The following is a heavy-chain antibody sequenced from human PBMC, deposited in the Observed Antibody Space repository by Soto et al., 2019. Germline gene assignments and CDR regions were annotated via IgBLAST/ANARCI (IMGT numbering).Heavy chain of an antibody. D-gene: IGHD4-17*01. CDR3: ARDNGDYFDS. J-gene: IGHJ4*02. V-gene: IGHV4-4*07. CDR2: IYASGST. CDR1: VGSIISSY. Sequence: SETLSLTCTFTVGSIISSYWSWVRQPAGKKGLEWIGRIYASGSTSYNPSLKSRVSMSRDTSKSQFSLRLTSVTAADTAVYYCARDNGDYFDSWGQGTLVTVSS.